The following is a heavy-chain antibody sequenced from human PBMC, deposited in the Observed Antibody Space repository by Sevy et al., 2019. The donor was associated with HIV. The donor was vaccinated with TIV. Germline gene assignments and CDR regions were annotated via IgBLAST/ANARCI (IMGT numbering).Heavy chain of an antibody. J-gene: IGHJ6*03. D-gene: IGHD3-16*01. CDR2: IIPIFGAA. CDR3: ARGGGMRSYYYYYMDV. V-gene: IGHV1-69*13. Sequence: ASVKVSCKASGGTLSNYAISWVRQAPGQGLEWMGGIIPIFGAASYAQKFQGRVTITADESTSTVYMGLGSLRSEDTAVYYCARGGGMRSYYYYYMDVWGKGTTVTVSS. CDR1: GGTLSNYA.